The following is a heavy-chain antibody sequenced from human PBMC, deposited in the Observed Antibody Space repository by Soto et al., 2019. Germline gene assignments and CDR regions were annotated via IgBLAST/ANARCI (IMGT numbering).Heavy chain of an antibody. CDR1: GDSFSSYA. Sequence: QVQLVQSGAEVKKPGSSVKVSCKASGDSFSSYAMSWVRQAPGHGLEWMGGIVPIFGSRNYAQKLQGRVTITADESTSTVYMELTSLTYGDTAIYYCARDGVIGTYEYCAQGTLVTVSS. J-gene: IGHJ4*02. CDR3: ARDGVIGTYEY. D-gene: IGHD2-8*01. V-gene: IGHV1-69*12. CDR2: IVPIFGSR.